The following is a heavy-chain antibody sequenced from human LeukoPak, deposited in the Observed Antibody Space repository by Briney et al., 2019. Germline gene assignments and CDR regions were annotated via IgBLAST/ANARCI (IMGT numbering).Heavy chain of an antibody. CDR2: IYYSGST. CDR1: GGSISSSSYY. J-gene: IGHJ6*02. D-gene: IGHD2-2*01. V-gene: IGHV4-39*01. Sequence: SETLSLTCTVSGGSISSSSYYWGWTRQPPGKGLEWIGSIYYSGSTYYNPSLKSRVTISVDTSKNQFSLKLSSVTTADTAMYYCARHIFCSTSCYLYYYYGMDVWGQGTTVTVSS. CDR3: ARHIFCSTSCYLYYYYGMDV.